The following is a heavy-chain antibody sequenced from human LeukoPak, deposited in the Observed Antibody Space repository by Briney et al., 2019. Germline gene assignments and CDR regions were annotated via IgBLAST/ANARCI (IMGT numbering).Heavy chain of an antibody. CDR2: IIPVLGTA. J-gene: IGHJ3*02. Sequence: GASVKVSCKASGGTFNNYAIIWVRQAPGQGLEWMGGIIPVLGTAKYAQEFQGRVTITADESTNTAYMELSSLKSEDTAVYFCARDRHCNSTSCLVVDYGDYLGDAFDIWGQGTMVAVSS. CDR3: ARDRHCNSTSCLVVDYGDYLGDAFDI. CDR1: GGTFNNYA. D-gene: IGHD2-2*01. V-gene: IGHV1-69*13.